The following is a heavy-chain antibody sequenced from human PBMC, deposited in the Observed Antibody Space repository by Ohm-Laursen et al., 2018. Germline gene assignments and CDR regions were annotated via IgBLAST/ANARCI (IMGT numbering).Heavy chain of an antibody. J-gene: IGHJ4*02. D-gene: IGHD1-26*01. Sequence: SLRLSCAASGFSFNDYGMNWIRQAPGKGLEWITYISNSGSTIYYADSVKGRFTISRDNAKNSLYLQMNSLETEDTAMYYCTTWDSLGGTKGGFDYWGQGTLVTVSP. CDR2: ISNSGSTI. V-gene: IGHV3-11*01. CDR3: TTWDSLGGTKGGFDY. CDR1: GFSFNDYG.